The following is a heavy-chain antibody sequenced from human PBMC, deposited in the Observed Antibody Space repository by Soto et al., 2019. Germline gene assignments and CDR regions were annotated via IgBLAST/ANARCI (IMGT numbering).Heavy chain of an antibody. J-gene: IGHJ6*02. CDR2: IVVVNGNT. V-gene: IGHV1-58*01. CDR1: GFSFGDSA. Sequence: ELVQSGPEAREPGTSVKVSCRASGFSFGDSAVQWVRQGRGQRLEWIGWIVVVNGNTNYAKKFEGRVTLTRDASTSTSHMELTSLSSEDTAVYFCAVTDLPFRPLTEPTENGMDVWGQGTTVTVSS. CDR3: AVTDLPFRPLTEPTENGMDV. D-gene: IGHD3-3*02.